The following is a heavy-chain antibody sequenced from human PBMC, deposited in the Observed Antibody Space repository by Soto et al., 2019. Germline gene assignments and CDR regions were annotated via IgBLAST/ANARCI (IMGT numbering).Heavy chain of an antibody. CDR3: ARVLYYFGRGHLGYNYYGMDV. CDR1: GGSISSGGYY. CDR2: IYYSGST. D-gene: IGHD3-3*01. J-gene: IGHJ6*02. Sequence: SETLSLTCTVSGGSISSGGYYWSWIRQHPGKGLEWIGYIYYSGSTYYNPSLKNRVTISVDTSKNQFSLKLSSVTAADTAVYYRARVLYYFGRGHLGYNYYGMDVWGQGTTVPVSS. V-gene: IGHV4-31*03.